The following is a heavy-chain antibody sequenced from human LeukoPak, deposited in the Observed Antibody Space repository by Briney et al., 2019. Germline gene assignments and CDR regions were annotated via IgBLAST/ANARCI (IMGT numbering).Heavy chain of an antibody. CDR2: ISYDGSNK. J-gene: IGHJ5*02. CDR1: GFTFSSYA. CDR3: ARDQNGMYSSSCPDH. D-gene: IGHD6-13*01. V-gene: IGHV3-30*04. Sequence: PGGSLRLSCAASGFTFSSYAMHWVRQAPGKGLEWVTVISYDGSNKYYADSVKGRFTISRDNSKNTLYLQMNSLRAEDTAVYYCARDQNGMYSSSCPDHWGQGTLVTVSS.